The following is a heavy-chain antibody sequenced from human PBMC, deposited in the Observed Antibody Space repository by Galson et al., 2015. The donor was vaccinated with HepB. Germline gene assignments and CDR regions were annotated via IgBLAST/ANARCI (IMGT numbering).Heavy chain of an antibody. V-gene: IGHV3-23*01. CDR2: INDDGSTT. Sequence: SLRLSCAASGFPFTSYALTWVRQVPGRGLEWVSVINDDGSTTHYADSVKGRFTISRDNPENTVYLQMNSLRAEDTAVYYCAKGITGSGWPDDAFDTWGQGTMVTVSS. J-gene: IGHJ3*02. CDR1: GFPFTSYA. CDR3: AKGITGSGWPDDAFDT. D-gene: IGHD6-19*01.